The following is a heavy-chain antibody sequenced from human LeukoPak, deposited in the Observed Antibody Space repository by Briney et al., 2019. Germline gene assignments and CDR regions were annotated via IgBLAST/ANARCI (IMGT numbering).Heavy chain of an antibody. CDR3: ARDNWTTMPYDY. V-gene: IGHV1-18*01. Sequence: ASVKVSCKASGYIFTTYGITWVRQAPGQGLEWMGWISAYNGNTNYAQKLQGRVTMTTDTSTNTAYMELRSLRSDDTAVYFCARDNWTTMPYDYWGQGTLVTVSS. D-gene: IGHD1-20*01. CDR1: GYIFTTYG. CDR2: ISAYNGNT. J-gene: IGHJ4*02.